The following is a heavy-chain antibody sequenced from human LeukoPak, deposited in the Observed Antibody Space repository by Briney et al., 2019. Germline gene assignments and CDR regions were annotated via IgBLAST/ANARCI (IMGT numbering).Heavy chain of an antibody. J-gene: IGHJ4*02. CDR3: ARVSGGLRSGFDY. CDR1: GFTSSSYG. CDR2: IWYDGSNK. V-gene: IGHV3-33*01. D-gene: IGHD2-15*01. Sequence: PGGSLRLSCGASGFTSSSYGMHWVRQAPGKGLEGVAVIWYDGSNKYYADSEKGRFTISRDNSKNTLYLQMNSLRAEDTAVYYCARVSGGLRSGFDYWGQGTLVTVSS.